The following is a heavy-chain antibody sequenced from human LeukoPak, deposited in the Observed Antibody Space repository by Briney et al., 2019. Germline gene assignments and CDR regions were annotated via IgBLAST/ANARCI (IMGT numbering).Heavy chain of an antibody. D-gene: IGHD2-2*01. V-gene: IGHV3-20*04. CDR3: AARYQLPHDY. J-gene: IGHJ4*02. CDR2: INWNGGST. CDR1: GFTFDDYG. Sequence: GGSLRLSCAASGFTFDDYGMSWVRQAPGKGLEWVSGINWNGGSTGYADSVKGRFTISRDSAKNSLYLQMNSLRAEDTALYYCAARYQLPHDYWGQGTLVTVSS.